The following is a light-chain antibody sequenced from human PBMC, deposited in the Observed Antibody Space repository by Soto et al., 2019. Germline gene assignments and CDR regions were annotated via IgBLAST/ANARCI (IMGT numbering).Light chain of an antibody. Sequence: QSVLTQPASVSGSPGQSITISCTGTSSDLGGYNYVSWYQQHPGKAPKLMIYDVSNRPSGVSNRFSDSKSGNTASLTISGLQAEDEADYYCSSYTSSSTLYVFGTGTKVTVL. CDR2: DVS. CDR3: SSYTSSSTLYV. CDR1: SSDLGGYNY. J-gene: IGLJ1*01. V-gene: IGLV2-14*01.